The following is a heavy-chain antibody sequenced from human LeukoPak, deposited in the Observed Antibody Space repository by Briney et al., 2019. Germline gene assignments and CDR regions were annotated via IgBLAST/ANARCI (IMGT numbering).Heavy chain of an antibody. Sequence: GGSLRLFCAASGFTFSSYGMHWVRQAPGKGLEWVAVIWYDGSNKYYADSVKGRFTISRDNSKNTLYLQMNSLRAEDTAVYYCARGGYSYGRQSSQFDYWGQGTLVTVSS. J-gene: IGHJ4*02. V-gene: IGHV3-33*01. CDR1: GFTFSSYG. CDR3: ARGGYSYGRQSSQFDY. D-gene: IGHD5-18*01. CDR2: IWYDGSNK.